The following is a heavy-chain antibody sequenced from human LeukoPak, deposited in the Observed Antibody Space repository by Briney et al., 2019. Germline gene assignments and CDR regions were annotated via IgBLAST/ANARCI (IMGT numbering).Heavy chain of an antibody. CDR1: GGSISSSSYY. CDR2: IYYSGST. V-gene: IGHV4-39*07. D-gene: IGHD3-16*01. CDR3: TRGAGWLIDY. Sequence: SETLSLTCTVSGGSISSSSYYWGWIRQPPGKGLEWIGSIYYSGSTYYNPSPKSRVTISADTSKNQFSLKLNSLTTADTAVYYCTRGAGWLIDYWGQGILVTVSS. J-gene: IGHJ4*02.